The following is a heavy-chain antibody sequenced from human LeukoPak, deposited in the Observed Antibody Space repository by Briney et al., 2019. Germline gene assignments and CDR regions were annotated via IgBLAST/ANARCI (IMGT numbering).Heavy chain of an antibody. CDR2: IRSNGGST. CDR3: ARSLYQLLSMDV. V-gene: IGHV3-64*01. CDR1: GFTFSSYA. Sequence: GGSLRLSCAASGFTFSSYAMHWVRQAPGKGLEYASAIRSNGGSTYYANSVKGRFTISRDNSKNTLYLQMGSLRAEDMAVYYCARSLYQLLSMDVWGQGTTVTVSS. D-gene: IGHD2-2*01. J-gene: IGHJ6*02.